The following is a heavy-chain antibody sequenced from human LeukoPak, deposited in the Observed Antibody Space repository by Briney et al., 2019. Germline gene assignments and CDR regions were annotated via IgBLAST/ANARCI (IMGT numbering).Heavy chain of an antibody. V-gene: IGHV3-53*01. J-gene: IGHJ4*02. CDR1: GFTVNSNY. D-gene: IGHD3-9*01. CDR3: AREGGGNDILTGYFEL. Sequence: GGSLRLSCAASGFTVNSNYMSWVRQAPGKGLEWVSVIYSGGSTYYADSVKGRFTISRDTSKNTLYLQMNSLRADDTAVYYCAREGGGNDILTGYFELWGQGTLVTVSS. CDR2: IYSGGST.